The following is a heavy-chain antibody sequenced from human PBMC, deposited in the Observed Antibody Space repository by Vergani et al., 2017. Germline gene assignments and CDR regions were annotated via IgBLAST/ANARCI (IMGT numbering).Heavy chain of an antibody. D-gene: IGHD1-26*01. Sequence: QVQLQQWGPGLLKPSETLSLTCAVYGGSLSGYYWSWIRLAPGKGLEWIGEINHSGTINYNPTLKSPFNVSIDTSWDHFSLKLRSVSAADTAVYFCARRAERWETLLRDDFDVWDQGTFVTVSP. J-gene: IGHJ3*01. CDR2: INHSGTI. V-gene: IGHV4-34*01. CDR3: ARRAERWETLLRDDFDV. CDR1: GGSLSGYY.